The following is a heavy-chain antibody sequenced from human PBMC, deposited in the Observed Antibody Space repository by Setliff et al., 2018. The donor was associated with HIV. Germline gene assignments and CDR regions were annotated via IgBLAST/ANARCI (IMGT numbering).Heavy chain of an antibody. V-gene: IGHV4-31*03. CDR2: IYYSGST. D-gene: IGHD6-13*01. CDR3: ARVGAAAAGTPFDS. J-gene: IGHJ4*02. Sequence: SETLSLTCTVSGGSISSGGYYWSWIRQHPGKGLEWIGYIYYSGSTYYNPSLKSRVTISVDTSKNQFSLKLSSVTAADTAVYYCARVGAAAAGTPFDSWGQGTLVTV. CDR1: GGSISSGGYY.